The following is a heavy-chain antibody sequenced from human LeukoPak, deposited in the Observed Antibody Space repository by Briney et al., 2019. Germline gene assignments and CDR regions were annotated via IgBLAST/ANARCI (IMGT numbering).Heavy chain of an antibody. D-gene: IGHD2-2*01. V-gene: IGHV1-46*01. CDR2: INPSGGST. CDR1: GYTFTSYY. Sequence: ASVKVSCKASGYTFTSYYMHWVRQAPGQGLEWMGIINPSGGSTNYAQKFQGRVTITADESTSTAYMELSSLRSEDTAVYYCARGSVVVVPAAIGEGYYYYGMDVWGQGTTVTVSS. CDR3: ARGSVVVVPAAIGEGYYYYGMDV. J-gene: IGHJ6*02.